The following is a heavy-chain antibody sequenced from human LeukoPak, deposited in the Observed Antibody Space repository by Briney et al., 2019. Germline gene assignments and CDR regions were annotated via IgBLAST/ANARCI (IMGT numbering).Heavy chain of an antibody. CDR2: IYHSGST. CDR1: GGSISSGGYS. V-gene: IGHV4-30-2*01. D-gene: IGHD3-10*01. CDR3: ARRAPYYGSPSDAFDI. Sequence: KPSETLSLTCADSGGSISSGGYSWSWIRQPPGKGLEWIGYIYHSGSTYYNPSLKSRVTISVDTSKNQFSLKLSSVTAADTAVYYCARRAPYYGSPSDAFDIWGQGTMVTVSS. J-gene: IGHJ3*02.